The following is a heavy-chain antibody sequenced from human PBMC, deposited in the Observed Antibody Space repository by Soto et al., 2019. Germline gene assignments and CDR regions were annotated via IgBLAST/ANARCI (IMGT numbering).Heavy chain of an antibody. CDR2: MKSEGSNT. CDR3: ARVYCLFFFQAEDGIRDVRSVSAFLLNRSSDL. D-gene: IGHD3-10*02. Sequence: KGLVWVSRMKSEGSNTSYSDSVQGRFTISRDHAKNTLYLQMQSLRAEDKAVYYCARVYCLFFFQAEDGIRDVRSVSAFLLNRSSDL. V-gene: IGHV3-74*01. J-gene: IGHJ2*01.